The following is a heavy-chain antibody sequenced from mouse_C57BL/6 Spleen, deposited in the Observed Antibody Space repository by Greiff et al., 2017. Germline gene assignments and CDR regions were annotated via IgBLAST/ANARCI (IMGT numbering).Heavy chain of an antibody. CDR2: IWSGGST. J-gene: IGHJ2*01. CDR3: ARKTDWDVGYFDD. CDR1: GFSLTSYG. V-gene: IGHV2-2*01. Sequence: VQLVESGPGLVQPSQSLSITCTVSGFSLTSYGVHWVRQSPGKGLEWLGVIWSGGSTDYNAAFISSLSISKDNSKSQVFFKMNSLQADDTAIYYWARKTDWDVGYFDDWGQGTTLTVSS. D-gene: IGHD4-1*01.